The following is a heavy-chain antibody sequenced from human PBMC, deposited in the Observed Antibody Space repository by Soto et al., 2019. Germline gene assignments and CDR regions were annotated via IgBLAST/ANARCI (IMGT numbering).Heavy chain of an antibody. Sequence: QVQLVESGGGVVQPGRSLRLSCAAYGFTFSSYGMHWVRQAPGKGLEWVAVIWYDGSNKYYADSVKGRFTISRDNSKNTLYLQMNSLRAEDTAVYYCARDSVVVPAAMPPRYWGQGTLVTVSS. CDR1: GFTFSSYG. J-gene: IGHJ4*02. D-gene: IGHD2-2*01. CDR3: ARDSVVVPAAMPPRY. V-gene: IGHV3-33*01. CDR2: IWYDGSNK.